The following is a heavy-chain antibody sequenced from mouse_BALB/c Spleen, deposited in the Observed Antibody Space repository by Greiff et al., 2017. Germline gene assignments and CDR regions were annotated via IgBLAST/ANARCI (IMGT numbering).Heavy chain of an antibody. CDR3: ARGGIFGYYAMDY. CDR2: IWAGGST. CDR1: GFSLTSYG. J-gene: IGHJ4*01. Sequence: VHLVESGPGLVAPSQSLSITCTVSGFSLTSYGVHWVRQPPGKGLEWLGVIWAGGSTNYNSALMSRLSISKDNSKSQVFLKMNSLQTDDTAMYYCARGGIFGYYAMDYWGQGTSVTVSS. V-gene: IGHV2-9*02.